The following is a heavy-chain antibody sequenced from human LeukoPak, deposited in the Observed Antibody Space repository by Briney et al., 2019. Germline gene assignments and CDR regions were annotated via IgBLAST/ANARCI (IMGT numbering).Heavy chain of an antibody. Sequence: SVKVSCKASGRTSGSFAVSWVRQAPGQGLEWMGRIAPILGITNYAQKFQGRVTITADKSTNTAYMELTSLRSEDTAVYFCARDRWFYYDSSGSTDFDSWGQGTPVTVSS. D-gene: IGHD3-22*01. V-gene: IGHV1-69*04. CDR1: GRTSGSFA. CDR2: IAPILGIT. CDR3: ARDRWFYYDSSGSTDFDS. J-gene: IGHJ4*02.